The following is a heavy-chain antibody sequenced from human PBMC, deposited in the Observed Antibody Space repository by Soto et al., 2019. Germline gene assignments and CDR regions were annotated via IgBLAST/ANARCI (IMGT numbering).Heavy chain of an antibody. Sequence: SETLSLTCTVSGGSISSSSFHWGWIRQPPGKGLEWIGSIYYSGSTYYSPSLKSRVTISVDTSKNQFSLKLSSVTAADTAVYYCATGIAAEAALDYWGQGTLVTVSS. CDR3: ATGIAAEAALDY. CDR2: IYYSGST. J-gene: IGHJ4*02. D-gene: IGHD6-13*01. V-gene: IGHV4-39*01. CDR1: GGSISSSSFH.